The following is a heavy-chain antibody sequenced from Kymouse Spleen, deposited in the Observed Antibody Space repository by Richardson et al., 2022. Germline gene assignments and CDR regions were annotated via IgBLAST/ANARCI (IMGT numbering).Heavy chain of an antibody. CDR3: ARESITMVRDSYYYYYGMDV. Sequence: QVQLVQSGAEVKKPGASVKVSCKASGYTFTSYGISWVRQAPGQGLEWMGWISAYNGNTNYAQKLQGRVTMTTDTSTSTAYMELRSLRSDDTAVYYCARESITMVRDSYYYYYGMDVWGQGTTVTVSS. CDR1: GYTFTSYG. V-gene: IGHV1-18*01. D-gene: IGHD3-10*01. CDR2: ISAYNGNT. J-gene: IGHJ6*02.